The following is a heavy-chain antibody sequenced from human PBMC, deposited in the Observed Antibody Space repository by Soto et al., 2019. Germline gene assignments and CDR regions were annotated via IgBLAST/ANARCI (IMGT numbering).Heavy chain of an antibody. CDR1: GYTFTSFY. Sequence: GASVKVSCTASGYTFTSFYMHWVRQAPGQGLEWMGIINPSGGSTSYAQKFQGRVTMTRDTSTSTIYMELSSLRSEDTAVYYCARDIVVVPSAHYYFDYWGQGTLVTVSS. CDR3: ARDIVVVPSAHYYFDY. D-gene: IGHD2-2*01. CDR2: INPSGGST. J-gene: IGHJ4*02. V-gene: IGHV1-46*01.